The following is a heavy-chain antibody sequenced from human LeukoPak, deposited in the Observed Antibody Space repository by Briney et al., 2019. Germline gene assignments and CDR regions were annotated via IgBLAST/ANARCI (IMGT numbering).Heavy chain of an antibody. V-gene: IGHV3-74*01. J-gene: IGHJ4*02. CDR2: INSDGSST. D-gene: IGHD3-22*01. CDR1: GVNFSSYW. CDR3: ARDPLGYYDSSGYYYVY. Sequence: GGSLRLSCSASGVNFSSYWMHWVRQAPGKGVVWVSRINSDGSSTSYADSVKGRFTISRDNAKNTLYLQMNSLRAEDTAVYYCARDPLGYYDSSGYYYVYWGQGTLVTVSS.